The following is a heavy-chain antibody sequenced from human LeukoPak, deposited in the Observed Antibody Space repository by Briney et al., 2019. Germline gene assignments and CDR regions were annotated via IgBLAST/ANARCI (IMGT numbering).Heavy chain of an antibody. CDR2: IYYSGST. Sequence: SETLSLTCTVSGGSISSSSYYWSWIRQPPGKGLEWIGYIYYSGSTNYNPSLKSRVTISVDTSKNQFSLKLSSVTAADTAVYYCARGEAYDSSGPDGLYYYYYMDVWGKGTTVTISS. V-gene: IGHV4-61*05. D-gene: IGHD3-22*01. CDR3: ARGEAYDSSGPDGLYYYYYMDV. J-gene: IGHJ6*03. CDR1: GGSISSSSYY.